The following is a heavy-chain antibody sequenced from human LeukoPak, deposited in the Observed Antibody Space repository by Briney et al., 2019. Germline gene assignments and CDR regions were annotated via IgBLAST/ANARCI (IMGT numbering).Heavy chain of an antibody. CDR2: IYHSGST. CDR1: GGSISSSNW. CDR3: ARDKWEPRYAFHI. V-gene: IGHV4-4*02. D-gene: IGHD1-26*01. J-gene: IGHJ3*02. Sequence: SETLSLTCAVSGGSISSSNWWSWTRQPPGKGLEWIGEIYHSGSTNYNPSLKSRVTISVDKSKTQFSLKLSSVTAADTAVYYCARDKWEPRYAFHIWGQGTMVTVSS.